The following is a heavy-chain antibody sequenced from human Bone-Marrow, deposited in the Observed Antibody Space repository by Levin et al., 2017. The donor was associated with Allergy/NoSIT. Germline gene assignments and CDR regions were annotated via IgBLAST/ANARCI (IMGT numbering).Heavy chain of an antibody. V-gene: IGHV3-33*01. CDR1: GFTFSSYG. D-gene: IGHD5-12*01. J-gene: IGHJ3*02. Sequence: SCAASGFTFSSYGMHWVRQAPGKGLEWVAVIWYDGSNKYYADSVKGRFTISRDNSKNTLYLQMNSLRAEDTAVYYCARESDIVATILVHAFDIWGQGTMVTVSS. CDR2: IWYDGSNK. CDR3: ARESDIVATILVHAFDI.